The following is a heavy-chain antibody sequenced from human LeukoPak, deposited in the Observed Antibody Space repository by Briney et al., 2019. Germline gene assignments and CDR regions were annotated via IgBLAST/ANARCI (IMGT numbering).Heavy chain of an antibody. CDR3: ARGEYRITMVRGVKGDAFDI. D-gene: IGHD3-10*01. CDR2: INPNSGGT. CDR1: GYTFTGYY. V-gene: IGHV1-2*02. J-gene: IGHJ3*02. Sequence: ASVKVSCKASGYTFTGYYMHWVRQAPGQGLEWMGWINPNSGGTNYAQKFQGRVTMTRDTSISTAYMGLSRLRSDDTAVYYCARGEYRITMVRGVKGDAFDIWGQGTMVTVSS.